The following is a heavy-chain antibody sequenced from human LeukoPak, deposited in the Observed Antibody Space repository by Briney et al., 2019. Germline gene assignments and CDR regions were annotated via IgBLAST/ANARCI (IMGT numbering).Heavy chain of an antibody. V-gene: IGHV1-2*02. D-gene: IGHD6-13*01. CDR3: ARDPIAAAGTVDP. Sequence: ASVKVSCKASGYTFTSYGISWVRQAPGQGLEWMGWINPNSGGTNYAQKFQGRVTMTRDTSISTAYMELSRLRSDDTAVYYCARDPIAAAGTVDPWGQGTLVTVSS. J-gene: IGHJ5*02. CDR1: GYTFTSYG. CDR2: INPNSGGT.